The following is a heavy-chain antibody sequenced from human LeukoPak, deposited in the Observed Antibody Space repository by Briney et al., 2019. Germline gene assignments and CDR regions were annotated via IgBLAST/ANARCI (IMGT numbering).Heavy chain of an antibody. CDR1: GFTFSSYG. V-gene: IGHV3-23*01. J-gene: IGHJ4*02. CDR2: ISGRGGST. Sequence: GGCLRLSCAASGFTFSSYGMSWVRQARGKGMEWVAAISGRGGSTNYADCVKGRFTISRDNSQNTLYLQMNSLRAEDTAVCYCAKAVPRYYYDSSGYYYAYWGQGTLVTVSS. CDR3: AKAVPRYYYDSSGYYYAY. D-gene: IGHD3-22*01.